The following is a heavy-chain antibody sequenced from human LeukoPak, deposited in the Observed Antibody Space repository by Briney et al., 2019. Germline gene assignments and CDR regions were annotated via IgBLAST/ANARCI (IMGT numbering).Heavy chain of an antibody. J-gene: IGHJ3*02. CDR3: ARDPRYCSGGSCYRAFDI. V-gene: IGHV3-48*01. CDR2: ISSSSSTI. CDR1: GFTFSSYS. D-gene: IGHD2-15*01. Sequence: PGGSLRLSCAASGFTFSSYSMNWVRQAPGKGLEWVSYISSSSSTIYYADSVKGRFTISRDNAKNSLYLQMNSLRAEDTAVYYCARDPRYCSGGSCYRAFDIWGQGTMVTVSS.